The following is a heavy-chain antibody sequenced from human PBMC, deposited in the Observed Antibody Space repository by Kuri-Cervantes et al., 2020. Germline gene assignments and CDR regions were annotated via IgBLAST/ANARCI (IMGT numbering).Heavy chain of an antibody. D-gene: IGHD1-1*01. Sequence: GGSLRLSCAASGFTFKSYGMHWVRQAPGKGLEWVAVISYDGSNKYYADSVRGRFTISRDNSKNTLYLQMNSLRAEDTAVYYCARGSPQLERGYYYYGMDVWGQGTTVTVSS. CDR1: GFTFKSYG. V-gene: IGHV3-30*19. CDR2: ISYDGSNK. CDR3: ARGSPQLERGYYYYGMDV. J-gene: IGHJ6*02.